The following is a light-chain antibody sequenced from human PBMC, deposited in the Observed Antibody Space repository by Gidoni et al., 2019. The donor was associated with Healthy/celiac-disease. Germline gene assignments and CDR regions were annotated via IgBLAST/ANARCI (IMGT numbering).Light chain of an antibody. CDR2: EGS. V-gene: IGLV2-14*01. J-gene: IGLJ2*01. Sequence: QSALTQPAPVSGSPGPSLTISCTGTSSDVGGYNYVSWYQQHPGTDPNIMIYEGSNRTCGVCYRCSGSRSGNTASLTMSESQDEDEDDYYCNSYSSSSICLFGGGTKLTVL. CDR3: NSYSSSSICL. CDR1: SSDVGGYNY.